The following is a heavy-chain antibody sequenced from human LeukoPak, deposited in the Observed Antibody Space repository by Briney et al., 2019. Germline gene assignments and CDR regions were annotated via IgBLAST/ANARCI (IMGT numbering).Heavy chain of an antibody. J-gene: IGHJ4*02. Sequence: GESLRISCKASGYSFSNYWIGWVRQVPGKGLEWMGIVYPRDSDTRYSPSFQGQVTISADKSISTAYLQWSSLKASDTAVYYCARPGERSRRDWNLDQWGQGTLVTVSS. V-gene: IGHV5-51*01. CDR3: ARPGERSRRDWNLDQ. CDR1: GYSFSNYW. CDR2: VYPRDSDT. D-gene: IGHD1-1*01.